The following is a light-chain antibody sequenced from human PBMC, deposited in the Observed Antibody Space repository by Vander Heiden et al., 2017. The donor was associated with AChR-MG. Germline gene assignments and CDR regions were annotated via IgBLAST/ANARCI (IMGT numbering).Light chain of an antibody. CDR3: QQRSNWPPIFT. CDR2: DAS. CDR1: QGVNRL. J-gene: IGKJ3*01. V-gene: IGKV3-11*01. Sequence: EIVLTQSPATLSLSPGERATLPLRARQGVNRLVGRVQTKTGQGPRLLIYDASNRATGIPARFSGSGSGTDFTLTISSLEPEDFAVYYCQQRSNWPPIFTFGPGTKVDIK.